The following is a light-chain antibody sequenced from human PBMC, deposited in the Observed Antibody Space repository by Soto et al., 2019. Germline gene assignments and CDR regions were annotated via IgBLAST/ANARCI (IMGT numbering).Light chain of an antibody. J-gene: IGLJ2*01. Sequence: VLTQPPSASGTPGQRVTISCSGSSSNIGSNTVNWYQQLPGTAPKLLIYSNNQRPSGVPDRFSGSKSGTSASLAISGLQSEDEADYYCSAWDDSLNGHVVFGGGTKLTVL. CDR1: SSNIGSNT. CDR3: SAWDDSLNGHVV. V-gene: IGLV1-44*01. CDR2: SNN.